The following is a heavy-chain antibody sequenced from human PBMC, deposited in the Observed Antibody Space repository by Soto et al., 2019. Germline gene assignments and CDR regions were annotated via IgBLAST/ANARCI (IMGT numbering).Heavy chain of an antibody. D-gene: IGHD6-13*01. Sequence: SVKDSSKASWYTFTMYDINWVRQATGQGLEWMGWINPNSGNTGYAQKFQGRVTMTRNTSISTAYMELSSLRSEDTAVYYCARGWAAALRNPWGQGPLVIVYS. CDR3: ARGWAAALRNP. CDR1: WYTFTMYD. J-gene: IGHJ5*02. CDR2: INPNSGNT. V-gene: IGHV1-8*01.